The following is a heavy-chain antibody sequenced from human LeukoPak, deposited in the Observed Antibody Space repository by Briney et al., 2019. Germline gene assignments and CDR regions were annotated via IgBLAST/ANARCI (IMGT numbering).Heavy chain of an antibody. Sequence: GRSLRLSCTASGFTFSNYGMHWVRQAPGKGLEWVAVISYDGSNEYYVDSVKGRFTISRDNSENTLYLQMNSLRAEDTAVYYCAKGLGYCSSISCSFYFDYWGQGTLVTVSS. V-gene: IGHV3-30*18. CDR2: ISYDGSNE. CDR3: AKGLGYCSSISCSFYFDY. D-gene: IGHD2-2*01. CDR1: GFTFSNYG. J-gene: IGHJ4*02.